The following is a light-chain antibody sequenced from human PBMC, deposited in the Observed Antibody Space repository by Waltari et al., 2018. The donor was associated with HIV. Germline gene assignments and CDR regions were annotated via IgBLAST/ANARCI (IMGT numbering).Light chain of an antibody. CDR2: LGS. Sequence: DIVMTQSPLSLPVTPGEPASISCRSSQSLLHSNGYNYLDWYLQKPGQSPQLLISLGSNRASGVPDRFSGSGSGTDFTLKISRVEAEDVGVYYCMQALQTPTFGQGTK. J-gene: IGKJ1*01. CDR1: QSLLHSNGYNY. V-gene: IGKV2-28*01. CDR3: MQALQTPT.